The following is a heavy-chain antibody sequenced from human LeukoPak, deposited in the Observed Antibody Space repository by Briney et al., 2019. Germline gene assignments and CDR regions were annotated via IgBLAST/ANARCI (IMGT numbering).Heavy chain of an antibody. V-gene: IGHV1-8*03. J-gene: IGHJ6*03. CDR2: MNPNSGNT. Sequence: ASVKVSCKASGYTVTSYDINWVRQATGQGLEWMGWMNPNSGNTGYAQKFQGRVTITRNTSISTAYMELSSLRSEDTAVYYCARALGSGRQQAPYYMDVWGKGTTVTVSS. CDR3: ARALGSGRQQAPYYMDV. D-gene: IGHD3-10*01. CDR1: GYTVTSYD.